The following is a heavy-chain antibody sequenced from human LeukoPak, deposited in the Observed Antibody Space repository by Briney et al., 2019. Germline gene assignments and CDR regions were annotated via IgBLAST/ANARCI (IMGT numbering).Heavy chain of an antibody. V-gene: IGHV3-73*01. J-gene: IGHJ4*02. Sequence: PGGSLRLSCAASGFIFSDFAMHWVRQASGKGLEWVGRIRSKVNSYATAYAESVKGRFTVSRDDSKNTAYLQMNSLKTEDTAVYYCTGHSSSNGDYYFDYWGQGTPVTVSS. D-gene: IGHD4-17*01. CDR1: GFIFSDFA. CDR3: TGHSSSNGDYYFDY. CDR2: IRSKVNSYAT.